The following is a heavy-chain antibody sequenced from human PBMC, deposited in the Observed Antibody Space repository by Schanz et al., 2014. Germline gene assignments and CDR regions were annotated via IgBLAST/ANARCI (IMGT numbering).Heavy chain of an antibody. CDR1: GFTLSNYA. CDR3: AKAADWPVTRFDP. J-gene: IGHJ5*02. V-gene: IGHV3-23*01. Sequence: EMQLLESGGGLAQPGGSLRLSCAASGFTLSNYAMIWVRQAPGKGLEWVSALSEGGGGTHYADSVRGRFTISSDSSKNTLYLQMGSLRADDTAVYYCAKAADWPVTRFDPWGQGTLVTVSS. CDR2: LSEGGGGT. D-gene: IGHD3-9*01.